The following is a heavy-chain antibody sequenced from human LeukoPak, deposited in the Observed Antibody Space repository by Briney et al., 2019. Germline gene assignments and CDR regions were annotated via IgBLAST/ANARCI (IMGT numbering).Heavy chain of an antibody. CDR3: ARTTDSSSWSQHTYYFDY. D-gene: IGHD6-13*01. J-gene: IGHJ4*02. CDR1: GGSISSSSYY. CDR2: IYYSGST. V-gene: IGHV4-39*01. Sequence: SETLSLTCTVSGGSISSSSYYWGWIRQPPGKGLEWIGSIYYSGSTYYNPSLKSRVTISVDTSKNQFSLKLSSVTAADTAVYYCARTTDSSSWSQHTYYFDYWGQGTLVTVSS.